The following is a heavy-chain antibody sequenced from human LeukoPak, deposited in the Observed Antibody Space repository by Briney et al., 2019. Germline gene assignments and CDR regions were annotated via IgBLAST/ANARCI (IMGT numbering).Heavy chain of an antibody. CDR2: IIPIFGTA. Sequence: SVKVSCKASGGTFSSYAISWVRRAPGQGLEWMGGIIPIFGTANYAQKFQGRVTITADESTSTAYMELSSLRSEDTAVYYCADNTGNSGYAFDIWGQGTMVTVSS. V-gene: IGHV1-69*13. J-gene: IGHJ3*02. CDR1: GGTFSSYA. D-gene: IGHD6-25*01. CDR3: ADNTGNSGYAFDI.